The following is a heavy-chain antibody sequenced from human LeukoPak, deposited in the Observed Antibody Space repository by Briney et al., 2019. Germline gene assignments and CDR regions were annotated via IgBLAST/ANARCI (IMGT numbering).Heavy chain of an antibody. CDR2: ISSSSSTI. J-gene: IGHJ5*02. Sequence: GGSLRLSCVASGFTFSSYAMHWVRQTPGKGLEWVSYISSSSSTIYYADSVKGRFTISRDNAKNSLYLQMNSLRAEDTAVYYCARANDILTGPNWFHAWGQGTLVTVSS. CDR1: GFTFSSYA. CDR3: ARANDILTGPNWFHA. V-gene: IGHV3-48*01. D-gene: IGHD3-9*01.